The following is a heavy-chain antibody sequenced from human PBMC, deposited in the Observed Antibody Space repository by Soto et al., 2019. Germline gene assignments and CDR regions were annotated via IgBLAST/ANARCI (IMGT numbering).Heavy chain of an antibody. Sequence: SETVSLTCTVSGGAISGYYWSWIRQPPGKGLEWIGYIYYSGSTNYNPSLKSRVTISVDTSKNQFSLKLSSVTAAETAVYYWARSPGSGWWVGDYYHGMDVWGQGPTVTVS. D-gene: IGHD6-19*01. CDR1: GGAISGYY. CDR3: ARSPGSGWWVGDYYHGMDV. CDR2: IYYSGST. V-gene: IGHV4-59*01. J-gene: IGHJ6*02.